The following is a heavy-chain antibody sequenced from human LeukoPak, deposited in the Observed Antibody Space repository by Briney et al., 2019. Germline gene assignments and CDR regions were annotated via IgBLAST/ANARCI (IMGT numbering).Heavy chain of an antibody. V-gene: IGHV3-7*01. CDR3: ARNKWELHAHDAFDI. J-gene: IGHJ3*02. D-gene: IGHD1-26*01. CDR1: GFTFSSYW. Sequence: GGSLRLSCAASGFTFSSYWMSWVRQAPGKGLEWVANIKQDGSEKYYVDSVKGRFTISRDNAKNSLYLQMNSLRAEDTAVYYCARNKWELHAHDAFDIWGQGTMVTVSS. CDR2: IKQDGSEK.